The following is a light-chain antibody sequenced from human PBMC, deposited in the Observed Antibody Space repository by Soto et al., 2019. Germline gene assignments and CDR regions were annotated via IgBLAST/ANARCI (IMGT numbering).Light chain of an antibody. CDR3: QHYDNLPLT. CDR2: DAS. V-gene: IGKV1-33*01. J-gene: IGKJ4*01. CDR1: QDITNY. Sequence: DIQMTQSPSSLSASVEDRVTITCQASQDITNYLNWYQQKPGRAPRLLLYDASSLETGVPSRFSGSGYGTDFSLTINSLQPEDVATYYCQHYDNLPLTFGGGTKVDIK.